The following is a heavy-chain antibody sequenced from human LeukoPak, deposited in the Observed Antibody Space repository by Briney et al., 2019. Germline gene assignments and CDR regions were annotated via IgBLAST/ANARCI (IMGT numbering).Heavy chain of an antibody. CDR1: GFTFSGHW. CDR3: TRSGYSNGYDY. Sequence: PGGSLRLSCVASGFTFSGHWMHWVRQVPGKGLMAVLRITPDGNAAAYADSVKGRFTISRDNAKNTLYLEMNSLTAEDTALYHCTRSGYSNGYDYWGQGTLVTVSS. V-gene: IGHV3-74*03. J-gene: IGHJ4*02. CDR2: ITPDGNAA. D-gene: IGHD2-15*01.